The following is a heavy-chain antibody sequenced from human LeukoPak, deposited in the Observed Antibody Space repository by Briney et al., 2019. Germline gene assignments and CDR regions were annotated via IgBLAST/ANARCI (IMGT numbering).Heavy chain of an antibody. CDR3: TVDTAMVSY. CDR2: IRSKANSYAT. V-gene: IGHV3-73*01. CDR1: GFTFSGSA. Sequence: GGSLRLSCAASGFTFSGSAMHWVRQASGKGLEWVGRIRSKANSYATAYAASVKGRFTISRDDSKNTAYLQMSSLKTEDTAVYYCTVDTAMVSYWGQGTLVTVSS. D-gene: IGHD5-18*01. J-gene: IGHJ4*02.